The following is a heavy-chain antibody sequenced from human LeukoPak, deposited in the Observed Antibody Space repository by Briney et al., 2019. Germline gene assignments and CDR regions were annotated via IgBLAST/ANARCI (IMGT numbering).Heavy chain of an antibody. V-gene: IGHV4-61*01. J-gene: IGHJ6*02. D-gene: IGHD2-21*01. CDR1: GGSIITSIM. CDR3: ATYSYPYGLQI. CDR2: ITYSGNT. Sequence: ASETLSLTCTISGGSIITSIMWNWIRQSPGKGLELIGHITYSGNTDYSPSLRSRVSISLDTSTRQFSLRLTSVTAADTAVYYCATYSYPYGLQIWGQGTTVTVSS.